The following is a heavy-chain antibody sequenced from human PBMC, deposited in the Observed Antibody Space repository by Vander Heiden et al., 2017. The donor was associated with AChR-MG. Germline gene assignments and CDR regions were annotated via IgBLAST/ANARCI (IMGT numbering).Heavy chain of an antibody. CDR3: ARDRRVLRFLEWLGERQTWFDP. CDR2: INPNSGGT. J-gene: IGHJ5*02. D-gene: IGHD3-3*01. CDR1: GYTFTGYY. V-gene: IGHV1-2*02. Sequence: QVQLVQSGAEVKKPGASVKVSCTAPGYTFTGYYMHWMRQAPGQGLEWMGWINPNSGGTNYAQKFQGRVTMTRDTSISTAYMEPSRLRSDDTAVYYCARDRRVLRFLEWLGERQTWFDPWGQGTLVTVSS.